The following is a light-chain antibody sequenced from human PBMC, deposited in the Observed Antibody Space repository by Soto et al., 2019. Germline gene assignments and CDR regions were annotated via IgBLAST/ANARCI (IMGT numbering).Light chain of an antibody. J-gene: IGKJ2*01. CDR3: QQRSNWPRYT. V-gene: IGKV3-11*01. CDR1: QTVSSY. CDR2: YAS. Sequence: EIVLTQSPVTLSLSPGERATLSCRASQTVSSYLAWYQQKPGQAPRLLIYYASNRATGIPARFSGSGSGTDFTLTISSLEPEDFAVYYCQQRSNWPRYTFGQGTKLEIK.